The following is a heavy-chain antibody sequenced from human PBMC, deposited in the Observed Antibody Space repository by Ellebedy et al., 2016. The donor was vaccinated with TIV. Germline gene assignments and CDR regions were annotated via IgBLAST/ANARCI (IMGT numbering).Heavy chain of an antibody. Sequence: GESLKISCAASGFTFSSYGMNWVRQAPGKGLEWVSSISSSSSYIYYADSVKGRFTISRDNAKNSLYVQMNSLRAEDTAVYYCARYGSGYYLYFDYWGQGTLVTVSS. V-gene: IGHV3-21*01. CDR2: ISSSSSYI. D-gene: IGHD3-22*01. CDR1: GFTFSSYG. J-gene: IGHJ4*02. CDR3: ARYGSGYYLYFDY.